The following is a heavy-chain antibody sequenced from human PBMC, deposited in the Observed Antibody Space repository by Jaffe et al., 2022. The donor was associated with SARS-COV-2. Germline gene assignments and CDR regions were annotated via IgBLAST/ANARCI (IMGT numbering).Heavy chain of an antibody. V-gene: IGHV3-11*01. J-gene: IGHJ4*02. CDR3: ARGRPTGH. CDR2: ISNSGLNI. CDR1: GFTFSDFH. Sequence: QVQLVESGGGLVKPGGSLRLSCAASGFTFSDFHMTWIRQAPGKGLEWVSLISNSGLNIDYADSVRGRFTISRDNAKNFLYLQMNSLRVDDTAMYYCARGRPTGHWGQGTLVTVSS.